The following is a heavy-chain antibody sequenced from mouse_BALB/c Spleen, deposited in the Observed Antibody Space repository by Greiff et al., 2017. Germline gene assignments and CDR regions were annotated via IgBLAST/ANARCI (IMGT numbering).Heavy chain of an antibody. D-gene: IGHD4-1*01. J-gene: IGHJ4*01. Sequence: VKDRFTISRDDSQSMLYLQMNNLKTEDTAMYYCVSLGRAMDYWGQGTSVTVSS. CDR3: VSLGRAMDY. V-gene: IGHV10-1*02.